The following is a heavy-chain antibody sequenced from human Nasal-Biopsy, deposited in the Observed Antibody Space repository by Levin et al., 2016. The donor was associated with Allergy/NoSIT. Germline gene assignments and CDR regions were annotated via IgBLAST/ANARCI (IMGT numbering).Heavy chain of an antibody. D-gene: IGHD1-26*01. CDR3: ARDPSLWELLDY. CDR1: GYTFSIYY. CDR2: INPGGGSA. Sequence: ASVKVSCKASGYTFSIYYIHWVRQAPGQGLEWMGVINPGGGSASYAQKFQGRVTMTSDTSTSTVFMDLYSLRSEDTAVYYCARDPSLWELLDYWGQGTLVIVSS. V-gene: IGHV1-46*01. J-gene: IGHJ4*02.